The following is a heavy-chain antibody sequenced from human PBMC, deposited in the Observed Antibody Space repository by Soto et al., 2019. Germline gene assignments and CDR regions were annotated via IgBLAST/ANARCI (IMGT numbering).Heavy chain of an antibody. J-gene: IGHJ4*02. V-gene: IGHV3-23*01. CDR2: ISGSGDST. CDR3: ARGGSGSDYGY. CDR1: GFTFSSYA. D-gene: IGHD1-26*01. Sequence: EVQLLESGGGLVQPGGSLRLSCAASGFTFSSYAMRWVRQAPGKGLEWVSAISGSGDSTYYSDSVKGRFTISRDNSKNTVYLQMNSLGGENTAVYYCARGGSGSDYGYWGQGTLVTFSS.